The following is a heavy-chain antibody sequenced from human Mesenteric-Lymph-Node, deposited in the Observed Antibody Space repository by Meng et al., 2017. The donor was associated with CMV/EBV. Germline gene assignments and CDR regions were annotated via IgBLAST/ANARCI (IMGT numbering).Heavy chain of an antibody. CDR3: AEVGVALP. J-gene: IGHJ4*02. V-gene: IGHV3-11*01. CDR2: ISSSGKTI. CDR1: GIIFSDYY. D-gene: IGHD3-3*02. Sequence: GGSLRLSCEASGIIFSDYYMSWIRQAPGKGPEWIAYISSSGKTIYYADSVKGRFTISRDNAKDSLYLQMNSLRAEASGVYYCAEVGVALPWGQGTRVTVSS.